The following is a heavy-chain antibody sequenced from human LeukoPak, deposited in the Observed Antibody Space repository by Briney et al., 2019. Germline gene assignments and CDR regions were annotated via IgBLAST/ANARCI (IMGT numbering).Heavy chain of an antibody. D-gene: IGHD1-14*01. V-gene: IGHV1-69*05. CDR2: IIPIFGTA. CDR3: ARSRKGLRAPPRTNWFDP. Sequence: GASVKVSCKASGGTFISYAISWVRQAPGQGLEWMGGIIPIFGTANYAQKFQGRVTMTRNTSISTAYMELSSLRSEDTAVYYCARSRKGLRAPPRTNWFDPWGQGTLVTVSS. CDR1: GGTFISYA. J-gene: IGHJ5*02.